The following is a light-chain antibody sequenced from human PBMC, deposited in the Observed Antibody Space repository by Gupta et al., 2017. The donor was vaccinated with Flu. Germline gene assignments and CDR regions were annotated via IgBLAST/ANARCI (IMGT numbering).Light chain of an antibody. J-gene: IGKJ4*01. Sequence: DIQMTQSPSTLSASVGDRVTITCRASQSISSWLAWYQQKPGKAPKLLIYKASSVESGVPSRFSGSGSGTEFTLTISSRQPDDLAAYYCQQEEASPLTFGGGTKVEIK. V-gene: IGKV1-5*03. CDR1: QSISSW. CDR3: QQEEASPLT. CDR2: KAS.